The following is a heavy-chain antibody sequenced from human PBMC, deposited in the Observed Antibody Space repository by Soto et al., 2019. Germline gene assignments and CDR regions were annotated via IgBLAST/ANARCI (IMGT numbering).Heavy chain of an antibody. CDR3: ARSTFAPWGGMVREFDY. D-gene: IGHD3-10*01. CDR2: ISSSGSTI. Sequence: GGSLRLSCAASGFTFSSYEMNWVRQAPGKGLEWVSYISSSGSTIYYADSVKGRFTISRDNAKNSLYLQMNSLRAEDTAVYYCARSTFAPWGGMVREFDYWGQGTLVTVSS. J-gene: IGHJ4*02. V-gene: IGHV3-48*03. CDR1: GFTFSSYE.